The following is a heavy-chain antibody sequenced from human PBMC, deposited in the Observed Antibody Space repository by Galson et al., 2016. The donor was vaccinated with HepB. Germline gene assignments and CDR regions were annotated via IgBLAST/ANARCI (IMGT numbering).Heavy chain of an antibody. CDR3: ARRRSTTIVVQGDAFDV. D-gene: IGHD3-22*01. J-gene: IGHJ3*01. CDR2: ISGYNGKT. CDR1: GYTLTNYA. V-gene: IGHV1-18*01. Sequence: SVKVSCKASGYTLTNYAFTWVRQAPGQGLEWMGWISGYNGKTDYAQKFQGRVTMTTDTATSTTYMELRSLRSDDTAVYYCARRRSTTIVVQGDAFDVWGQGTRVTVSS.